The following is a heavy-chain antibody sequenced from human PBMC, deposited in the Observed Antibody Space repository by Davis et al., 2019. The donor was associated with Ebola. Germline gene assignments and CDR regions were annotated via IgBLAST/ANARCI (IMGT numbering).Heavy chain of an antibody. CDR3: ARDLEERDGDSWSYYYYYMDV. V-gene: IGHV1-2*02. Sequence: ASVKVSCKASGYTFTGYYIHWVRQAPGQGLEWMGWINPNSGGTNYAQKFQGRVTMTRDTSINTAYMELSRLRSDDTAVYYCARDLEERDGDSWSYYYYYMDVWGKGPRSPSP. D-gene: IGHD6-13*01. J-gene: IGHJ6*03. CDR1: GYTFTGYY. CDR2: INPNSGGT.